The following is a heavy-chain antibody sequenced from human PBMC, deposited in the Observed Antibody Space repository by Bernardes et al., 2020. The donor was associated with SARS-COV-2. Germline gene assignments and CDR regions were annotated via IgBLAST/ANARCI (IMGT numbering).Heavy chain of an antibody. Sequence: GGSLRLSCVASGFTFSQNAMTWVRQVPGTGLEWVSAISAIGGSPYYAESVKGRVTISRDNSRNTVYLEMSSLRADDTAVYYCSKNAKYSSSSMEVWGQGTTVTVSS. CDR1: GFTFSQNA. CDR2: ISAIGGSP. J-gene: IGHJ6*02. D-gene: IGHD6-6*01. V-gene: IGHV3-23*01. CDR3: SKNAKYSSSSMEV.